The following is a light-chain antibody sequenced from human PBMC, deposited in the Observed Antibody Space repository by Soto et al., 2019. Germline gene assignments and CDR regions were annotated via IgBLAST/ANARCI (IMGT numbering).Light chain of an antibody. Sequence: DVVMTQSPLSLPVPFGQPASISCRSSQSLVHSDGHTSLNWFQQRSGQSPRSLVYKVSNRDSGAPDRFSGSVSGTDVTTKISRVDAEDVGVYYCKQGMHRPWTFGQGTKVEIK. CDR1: QSLVHSDGHTS. CDR3: KQGMHRPWT. V-gene: IGKV2-30*02. CDR2: KVS. J-gene: IGKJ1*01.